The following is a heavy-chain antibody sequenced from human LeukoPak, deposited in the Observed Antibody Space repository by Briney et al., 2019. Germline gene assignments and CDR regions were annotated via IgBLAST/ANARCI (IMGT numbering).Heavy chain of an antibody. V-gene: IGHV3-23*01. CDR1: GFTFGSYA. D-gene: IGHD1-1*01. Sequence: GGSLRLSCAASGFTFGSYAMSWVRQAPGKGLEWVSAISGSGGSTYYADSVKGRFTISRDNSKNTLYLQMNSLRAEDTAIYYCAKSNGDAFDIWGQGTMVTVSS. CDR2: ISGSGGST. J-gene: IGHJ3*02. CDR3: AKSNGDAFDI.